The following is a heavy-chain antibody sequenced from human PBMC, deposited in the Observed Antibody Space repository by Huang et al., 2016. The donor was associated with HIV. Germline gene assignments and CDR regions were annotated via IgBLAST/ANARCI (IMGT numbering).Heavy chain of an antibody. D-gene: IGHD3-10*01. J-gene: IGHJ4*02. Sequence: QLQLQESGPGLVKPSETLSLTCTVSGGSISSTSYYWGWIRQPPGTGLEWIGSIYYSGSTSYNPSLESRVTISVDTSKNQFSLKLSSVTAADTAVYYCARHSSYLSYYYRSGNPRYYFDFWGQGTLVTVSS. V-gene: IGHV4-39*01. CDR2: IYYSGST. CDR1: GGSISSTSYY. CDR3: ARHSSYLSYYYRSGNPRYYFDF.